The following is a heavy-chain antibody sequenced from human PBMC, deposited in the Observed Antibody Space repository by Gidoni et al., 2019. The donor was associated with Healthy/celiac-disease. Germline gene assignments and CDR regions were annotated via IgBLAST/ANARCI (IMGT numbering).Heavy chain of an antibody. V-gene: IGHV4-38-2*02. D-gene: IGHD2-2*01. CDR2: IYHSGST. J-gene: IGHJ4*02. CDR1: GYSISSGYY. CDR3: ARVESGDQLPSSKYYFDY. Sequence: QVQLQESGPGLVKPSETLSLTCTVSGYSISSGYYWGWIRQPPGKGLEWIGSIYHSGSTYYNPSLKSRVTISVDTSKNQFSLKLSSVTAADTAVYYCARVESGDQLPSSKYYFDYWGQGTLVTVSS.